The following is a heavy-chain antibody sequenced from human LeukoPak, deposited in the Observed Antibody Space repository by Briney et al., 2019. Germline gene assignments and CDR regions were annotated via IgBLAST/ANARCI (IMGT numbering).Heavy chain of an antibody. CDR2: ISGSGGST. Sequence: GGSLRLSCAASGFTFSSYAMSWVRQAPGKGLEWVSAISGSGGSTYYADSVKGRFTISRDNSKNTLYLQMNSLRAEDTAVYYCAKGSGYRYGSEYYYYMDVWGKGTTVTVSS. CDR1: GFTFSSYA. D-gene: IGHD5-18*01. J-gene: IGHJ6*03. CDR3: AKGSGYRYGSEYYYYMDV. V-gene: IGHV3-23*01.